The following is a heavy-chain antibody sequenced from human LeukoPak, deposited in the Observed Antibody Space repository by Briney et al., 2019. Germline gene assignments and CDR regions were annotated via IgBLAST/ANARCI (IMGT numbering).Heavy chain of an antibody. D-gene: IGHD3-22*01. CDR1: GFTFSSYE. CDR3: ARDPYYYDSSGYYGEGFDY. CDR2: IGSSDSTI. Sequence: PGGSLRLSCAASGFTFSSYEMNWVRQAPGKGLEWVSYIGSSDSTIYYADSVKGRFTISRDNAKNSLYLQMNSLRAEDTAVYYCARDPYYYDSSGYYGEGFDYWGQGTLVTVSS. J-gene: IGHJ4*02. V-gene: IGHV3-48*03.